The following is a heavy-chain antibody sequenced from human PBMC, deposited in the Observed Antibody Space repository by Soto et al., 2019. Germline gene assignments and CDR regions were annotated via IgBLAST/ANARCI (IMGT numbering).Heavy chain of an antibody. CDR2: ISAHNGNT. J-gene: IGHJ4*02. CDR3: ARGRYGDY. V-gene: IGHV1-18*01. Sequence: QVHLVQSGAEVKKPGASVKVSCQGSGYAFTTYGITWVRQAPGQGLEWMGWISAHNGNTNYAQKLQGRVTVTRDTYTSTAYMGLRSLRYDDTAVYYCARGRYGDYWGQGALVTVSS. D-gene: IGHD1-1*01. CDR1: GYAFTTYG.